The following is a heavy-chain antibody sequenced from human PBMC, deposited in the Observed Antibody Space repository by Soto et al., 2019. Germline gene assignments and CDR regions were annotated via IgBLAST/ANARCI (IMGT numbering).Heavy chain of an antibody. D-gene: IGHD1-26*01. CDR2: ISYSGST. Sequence: SETLSLTCTVSGYSISSFYWNWIRQPPGKGLEWIGFISYSGSTNYNPSLKSRVTISVDTSKNQFSLELSSMTAADTALYYCARASGSYYFFDYWGQGTLVTVSS. CDR1: GYSISSFY. J-gene: IGHJ4*02. V-gene: IGHV4-59*01. CDR3: ARASGSYYFFDY.